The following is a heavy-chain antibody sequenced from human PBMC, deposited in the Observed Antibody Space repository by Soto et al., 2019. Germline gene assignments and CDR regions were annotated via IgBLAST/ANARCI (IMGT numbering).Heavy chain of an antibody. CDR2: INPNSGGT. V-gene: IGHV1-2*04. J-gene: IGHJ6*02. CDR3: ARGGYDILTGYSRANYYYYGMDV. CDR1: GYTFTGYY. Sequence: VASVKVSCKASGYTFTGYYMHWVRQAPGQGLEWMGWINPNSGGTNYAQKFQGWVTMTRDTSISTAYMELSRLRSDDTAVYYCARGGYDILTGYSRANYYYYGMDVWGQGTTVTVSS. D-gene: IGHD3-9*01.